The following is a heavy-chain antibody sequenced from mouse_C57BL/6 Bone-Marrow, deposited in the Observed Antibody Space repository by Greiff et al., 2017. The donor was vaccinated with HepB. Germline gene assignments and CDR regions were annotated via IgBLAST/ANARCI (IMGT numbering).Heavy chain of an antibody. J-gene: IGHJ3*01. Sequence: VQLQQPGAELVRPGTSVKLSCKASGYTFTSYWMHWVKQRPGQGLEWIGVIDPSDSYTNYNQKFKGKATLTVDTSSSTAYMQLSSLTSEDSAVYYCARGRGSFAYWGQGTLVTVSA. CDR3: ARGRGSFAY. CDR2: IDPSDSYT. CDR1: GYTFTSYW. V-gene: IGHV1-59*01.